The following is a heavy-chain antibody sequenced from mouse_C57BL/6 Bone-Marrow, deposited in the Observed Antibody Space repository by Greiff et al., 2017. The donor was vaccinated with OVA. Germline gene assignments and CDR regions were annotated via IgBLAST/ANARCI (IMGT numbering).Heavy chain of an antibody. Sequence: EVQLQQSGAELVRPGASVKLSCTASGFNIKDDYMHWVKQRPEQGLEWIGWIDPENGDTEYASKFQGKATITADTSSNTAYLQLSSLTSEDTAVYYCTTARGDYLDYWGQGTTLTGSS. CDR2: IDPENGDT. CDR3: TTARGDYLDY. J-gene: IGHJ2*01. CDR1: GFNIKDDY. V-gene: IGHV14-4*01.